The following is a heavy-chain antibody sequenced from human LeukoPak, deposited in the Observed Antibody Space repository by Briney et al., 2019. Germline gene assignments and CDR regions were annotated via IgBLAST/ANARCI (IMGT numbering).Heavy chain of an antibody. Sequence: SETLSLTCTVSGGSISSYYWNWIRQPPGKGLEWIGYIYYSGSTNYNPSLKSRVTISVDTSKNQFSLKLSSVTAADTAVYYCARDQYYYDSSGYYRFDYWGQGTLVTVSS. J-gene: IGHJ4*02. D-gene: IGHD3-22*01. CDR3: ARDQYYYDSSGYYRFDY. V-gene: IGHV4-59*12. CDR2: IYYSGST. CDR1: GGSISSYY.